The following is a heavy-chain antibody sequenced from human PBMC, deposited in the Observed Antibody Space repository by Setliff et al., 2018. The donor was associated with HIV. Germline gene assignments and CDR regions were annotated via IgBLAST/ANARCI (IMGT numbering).Heavy chain of an antibody. V-gene: IGHV4-4*07. CDR3: ARDSNTGWYYLDF. J-gene: IGHJ4*02. CDR1: GGSVSNYY. CDR2: INTSGST. D-gene: IGHD6-19*01. Sequence: KTSETLSLTCTVSGGSVSNYYWTWIRQSAGKGLEWIGHINTSGSTKYNPSLKSRLTMSVDSSGDQFSLTLASVTAADTAVYYCARDSNTGWYYLDFWGPGALVTVSS.